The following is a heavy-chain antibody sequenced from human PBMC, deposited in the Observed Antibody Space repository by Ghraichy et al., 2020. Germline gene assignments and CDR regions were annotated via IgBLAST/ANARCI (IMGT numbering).Heavy chain of an antibody. Sequence: GESLNISCAASGFTFSNAWMSWVRQAPGKGLEWVGRIKSKTDGGTTDYAAPVKGRFTISRDDSKNTLYLQMNSLKTEDTAVYYCTTRRGGSGWDYYYYYMDVWGKGTTVTVSS. J-gene: IGHJ6*03. D-gene: IGHD6-19*01. CDR3: TTRRGGSGWDYYYYYMDV. CDR1: GFTFSNAW. V-gene: IGHV3-15*01. CDR2: IKSKTDGGTT.